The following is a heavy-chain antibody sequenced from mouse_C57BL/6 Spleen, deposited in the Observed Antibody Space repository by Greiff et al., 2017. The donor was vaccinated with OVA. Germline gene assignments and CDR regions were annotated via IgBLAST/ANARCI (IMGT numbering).Heavy chain of an antibody. CDR3: AREGLYGNFFAY. V-gene: IGHV1-52*01. CDR1: GYTFTSYW. CDR2: IDPSDSET. D-gene: IGHD2-1*01. J-gene: IGHJ3*01. Sequence: QVQLQQPGAELVRPGSSVKLSCKASGYTFTSYWMHWVKQRPIQGLEWIGNIDPSDSETHYNQKFKDKATLTVDKSSSTAYMQLSSLTSEDSAVYYCAREGLYGNFFAYWGQGTPVTVSA.